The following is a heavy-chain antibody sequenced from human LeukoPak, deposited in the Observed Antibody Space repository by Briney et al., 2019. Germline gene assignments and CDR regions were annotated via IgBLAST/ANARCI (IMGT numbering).Heavy chain of an antibody. CDR2: IYYSGST. Sequence: SETLSLTCTVSGGSISSGGYYWSWIRQHPGKGLEWIGYIYYSGSTYYNPSLKRRLTISLDTSKSQFSLKLSSVTAADTAVYYCARAYGGNSLSGYYYYMDVWGKGTTVTVSS. CDR1: GGSISSGGYY. D-gene: IGHD4-23*01. CDR3: ARAYGGNSLSGYYYYMDV. J-gene: IGHJ6*03. V-gene: IGHV4-31*03.